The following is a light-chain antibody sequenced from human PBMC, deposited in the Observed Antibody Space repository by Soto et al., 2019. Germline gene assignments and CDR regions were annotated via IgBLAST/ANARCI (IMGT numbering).Light chain of an antibody. V-gene: IGLV1-40*01. Sequence: QAVVTQPPSVSGAPGQRVTISCTGSSSNIGAGYDVHWYQQLPGTAPKLLIYDNSNRPSGVPDRFSGSKSGTSASLAITGLQAEDEADYYCQSYDSSLSVHYVFGTGTKVTVL. J-gene: IGLJ1*01. CDR3: QSYDSSLSVHYV. CDR2: DNS. CDR1: SSNIGAGYD.